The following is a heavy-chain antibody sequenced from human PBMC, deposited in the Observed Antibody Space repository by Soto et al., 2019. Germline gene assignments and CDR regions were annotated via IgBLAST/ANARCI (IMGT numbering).Heavy chain of an antibody. CDR1: GYSISSGVYY. Sequence: PSETLSLTCTVSGYSISSGVYYWIWIRQHPGKGLEWIGFIYYSGTTYYTPSLKSRVTISVDTSKNQFSLKLSSVTAADPAVYYCARSDSSGFYFNYWGQGTLVTVSS. D-gene: IGHD3-22*01. J-gene: IGHJ4*02. CDR2: IYYSGTT. V-gene: IGHV4-31*03. CDR3: ARSDSSGFYFNY.